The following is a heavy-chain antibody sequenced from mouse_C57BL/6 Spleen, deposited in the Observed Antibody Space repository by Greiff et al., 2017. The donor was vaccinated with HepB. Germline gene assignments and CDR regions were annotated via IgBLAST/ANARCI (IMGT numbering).Heavy chain of an antibody. V-gene: IGHV1-55*01. Sequence: QVQLQQPGAELVKPGASVKMSCKASGYTFTSYWTTWVKQRPGQGLEWIGDIYPGSGSTNYNEKFKSKATLTVDTSSSTAYMQLSSLTSEDSAVYYCAIITTVVANWYFDVWGTGTTVTVS. CDR2: IYPGSGST. CDR3: AIITTVVANWYFDV. D-gene: IGHD1-1*01. CDR1: GYTFTSYW. J-gene: IGHJ1*03.